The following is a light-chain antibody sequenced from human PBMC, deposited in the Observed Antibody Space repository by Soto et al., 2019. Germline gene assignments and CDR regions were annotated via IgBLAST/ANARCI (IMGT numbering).Light chain of an antibody. J-gene: IGKJ4*01. Sequence: DIVMTQSPVSLPVTPGEPASISCRSSQSLLQSNVYHYLDWYLQKPGQSPQLLIYSTSHRASGVPDRFSGSGSGTDFTLKISRVEAEDVGVYYCMQALQTPLTFGGGTKVEIK. CDR1: QSLLQSNVYHY. V-gene: IGKV2-28*01. CDR2: STS. CDR3: MQALQTPLT.